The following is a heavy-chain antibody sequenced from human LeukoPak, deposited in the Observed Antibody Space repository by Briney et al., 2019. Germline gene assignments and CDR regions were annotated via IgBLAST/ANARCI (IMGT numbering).Heavy chain of an antibody. CDR3: ARVSSSGWDYYYFYYMDV. V-gene: IGHV3-7*01. J-gene: IGHJ6*03. D-gene: IGHD6-19*01. CDR1: GLIFTSYR. CDR2: IKQEGREK. Sequence: RSLRLSSAASGLIFTSYRIGWGRQAPQRGLEWVANIKQEGREKYYMDSVKGVLTIPRANAKNCLYLQRNSLRADNTAVYYCARVSSSGWDYYYFYYMDVWGKGTTVTVSS.